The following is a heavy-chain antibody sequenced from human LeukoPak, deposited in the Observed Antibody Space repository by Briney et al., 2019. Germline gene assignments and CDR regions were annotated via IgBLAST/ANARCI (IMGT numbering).Heavy chain of an antibody. CDR3: AKGMVGYCSSTSCYHAFDI. CDR2: ISSSSSYI. J-gene: IGHJ3*02. D-gene: IGHD2-2*01. CDR1: GFTFSSYS. V-gene: IGHV3-21*04. Sequence: GGSLRLSCAASGFTFSSYSMNWVRQAPGKGLEWVSSISSSSSYIYYADSVKGRFTISRDNSKNTLYLQMNSLRAEDTAVYYCAKGMVGYCSSTSCYHAFDIWGQGTMVTVSS.